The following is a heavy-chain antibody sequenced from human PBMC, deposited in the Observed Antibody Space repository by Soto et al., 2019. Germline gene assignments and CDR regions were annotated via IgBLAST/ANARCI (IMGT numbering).Heavy chain of an antibody. J-gene: IGHJ4*02. CDR2: IYDSGST. Sequence: PSETLSLTCTVSGGSISSYHWSWIRQPPGKGLEWIGYIYDSGSTNYNPSLKSRVTISVDTSKNQFSLKLSSVTAADPAVYYCARSMRALDYWGQGTLVTVSS. V-gene: IGHV4-59*01. CDR3: ARSMRALDY. CDR1: GGSISSYH.